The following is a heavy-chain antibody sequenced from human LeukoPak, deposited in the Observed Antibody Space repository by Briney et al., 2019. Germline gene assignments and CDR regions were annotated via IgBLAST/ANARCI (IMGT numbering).Heavy chain of an antibody. D-gene: IGHD1-26*01. V-gene: IGHV4-34*01. Sequence: PSETLSLTCAVYGGSFSGYYWSWIRQPPGKGLEWIGEINHSGSTNYNPSLKSRVTISVDTSKNQFSLKLTSLTAADTAVYYCVRYSLETHSFDIWVQGTLVTVSS. J-gene: IGHJ4*02. CDR3: VRYSLETHSFDI. CDR2: INHSGST. CDR1: GGSFSGYY.